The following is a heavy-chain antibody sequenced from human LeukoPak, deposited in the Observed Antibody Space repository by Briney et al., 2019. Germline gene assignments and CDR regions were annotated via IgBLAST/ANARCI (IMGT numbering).Heavy chain of an antibody. V-gene: IGHV3-48*01. CDR2: ISRISTAI. CDR3: ARDGYNWADL. Sequence: PGGSLRLSCAASGFTFDYFAMSWVRQTPGKGLEWIAYISRISTAIQYADSVKDRFTISRDNGENSLFLQMNSLRVEDTALYYCARDGYNWADLWGQGTLVTVSS. D-gene: IGHD5-24*01. J-gene: IGHJ5*02. CDR1: GFTFDYFA.